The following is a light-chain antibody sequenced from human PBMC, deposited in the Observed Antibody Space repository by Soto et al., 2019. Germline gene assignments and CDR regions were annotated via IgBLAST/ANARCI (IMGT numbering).Light chain of an antibody. J-gene: IGKJ4*01. CDR2: AAS. V-gene: IGKV1-17*01. CDR1: QDVRSD. Sequence: DIQMTQSPSSLSASVGHTVTITCRASQDVRSDLGWYQHKPGKAPKRLIYAASRLQGGVPSRFSGSGSGTEFTLTIGSLQPEDSATYYCQQYHTWPVTFGGGTKVEIK. CDR3: QQYHTWPVT.